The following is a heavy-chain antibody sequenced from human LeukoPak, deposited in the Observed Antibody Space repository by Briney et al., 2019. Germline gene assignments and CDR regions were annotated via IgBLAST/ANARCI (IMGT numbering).Heavy chain of an antibody. CDR2: IKQDGSGK. Sequence: SGGSLRLSCAASGFTFSSYWMSWVRQAPGKGLGWVANIKQDGSGKYYVDSVKGRFTISRDNAKNSLYLQMNSLRAEDTALYYCARPFHDYGDYTYWGQGTLVTVSS. D-gene: IGHD4-17*01. V-gene: IGHV3-7*03. CDR3: ARPFHDYGDYTY. J-gene: IGHJ4*02. CDR1: GFTFSSYW.